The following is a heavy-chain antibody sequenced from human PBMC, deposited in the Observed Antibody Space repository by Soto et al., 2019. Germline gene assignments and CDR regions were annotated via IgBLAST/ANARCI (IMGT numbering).Heavy chain of an antibody. D-gene: IGHD3-10*01. CDR2: FDPEDGET. V-gene: IGHV1-24*01. CDR1: GYTLTELS. Sequence: ASVKVSCKVSGYTLTELSMHWVRQAPGKGLEWMGGFDPEDGETIYAQKFQGRVTITADKSTSTAYMELSSLRSEDTAVYYCARYHGSGSYFDYWGQGTLVTVSS. CDR3: ARYHGSGSYFDY. J-gene: IGHJ4*02.